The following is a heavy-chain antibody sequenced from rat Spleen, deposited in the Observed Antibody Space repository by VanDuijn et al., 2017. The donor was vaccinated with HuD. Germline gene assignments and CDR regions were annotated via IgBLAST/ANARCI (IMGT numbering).Heavy chain of an antibody. J-gene: IGHJ2*01. D-gene: IGHD1-1*01. CDR1: GFTFSDYY. Sequence: EVQLVESDGGLVQPGRSLKLSCAASGFTFSDYYMTWVRQAPTKGLEWVATITYDGSSTYYRDSVKGRFTISRENAGSTLYLQMNSLRSEDTATYYCTKGGNYDLDYWGQGVMVTVSS. V-gene: IGHV5-29*01. CDR3: TKGGNYDLDY. CDR2: ITYDGSST.